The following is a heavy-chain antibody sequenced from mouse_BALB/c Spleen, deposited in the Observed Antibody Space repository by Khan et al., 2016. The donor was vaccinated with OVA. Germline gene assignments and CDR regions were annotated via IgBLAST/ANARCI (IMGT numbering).Heavy chain of an antibody. CDR1: GYSFTGYF. CDR3: ARIYGSDFDY. V-gene: IGHV1-20*01. J-gene: IGHJ2*01. CDR2: INPHFGET. Sequence: EVELVESGPELVKPGASVKISCQASGYSFTGYFMHWVMQSHGKSLEWIGRINPHFGETFYSHQFVDKATLTVDDSCSTAHMRLRSQTSETAAVYYCARIYGSDFDYWGQGTTLTVSS. D-gene: IGHD1-1*01.